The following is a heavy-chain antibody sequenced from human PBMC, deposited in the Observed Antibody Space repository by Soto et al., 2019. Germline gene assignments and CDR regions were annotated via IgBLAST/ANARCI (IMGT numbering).Heavy chain of an antibody. Sequence: PGGSLRLSCAASGFTFSSYAMHWVRQAPGKGLEWVAVISYDGSNKYYADSVKGRFTISRDNSKNTLYLQMNSLRAEDTAVYYCAGGSRYDFWSGIEYYYYGMDVWGQGTTVTVSS. D-gene: IGHD3-3*01. CDR3: AGGSRYDFWSGIEYYYYGMDV. V-gene: IGHV3-30-3*01. CDR2: ISYDGSNK. J-gene: IGHJ6*02. CDR1: GFTFSSYA.